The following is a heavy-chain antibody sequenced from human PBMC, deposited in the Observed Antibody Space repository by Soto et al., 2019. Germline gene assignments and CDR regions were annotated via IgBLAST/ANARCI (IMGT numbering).Heavy chain of an antibody. CDR3: ATSLFP. J-gene: IGHJ5*02. CDR1: GGSINSGGYY. CDR2: IYYSGST. V-gene: IGHV4-31*01. Sequence: QVQLQESGPGLVKPSQTLSLTCTVSGGSINSGGYYWNWIRQHQGKVLEGIGYIYYSGSTYYNPSLKSPVTISVDTYKNQSSLKLSSVIAADTAVYSCATSLFPWGQGTLVTVSS.